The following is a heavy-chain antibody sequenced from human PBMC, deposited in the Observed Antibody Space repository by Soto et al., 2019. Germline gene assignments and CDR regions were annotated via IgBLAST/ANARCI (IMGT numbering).Heavy chain of an antibody. CDR1: GGSISSGGYY. Sequence: SETLSLTCTVSGGSISSGGYYWSWIRQHPGKGLEWIGYIYYSGSTYYNPSLKSRVTISVDTSKNQFSLKLSSVTAADTAVYYCAREGDTAMDDALDIWGQGTMVTVSS. CDR2: IYYSGST. D-gene: IGHD5-18*01. J-gene: IGHJ3*02. CDR3: AREGDTAMDDALDI. V-gene: IGHV4-30-4*08.